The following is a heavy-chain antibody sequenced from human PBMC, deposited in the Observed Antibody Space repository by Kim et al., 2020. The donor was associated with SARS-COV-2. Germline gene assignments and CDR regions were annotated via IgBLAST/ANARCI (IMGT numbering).Heavy chain of an antibody. D-gene: IGHD3-22*01. CDR3: AKGGPYDSSGFFSY. CDR1: GFTFSSYA. Sequence: GGSLRLSCAASGFTFSSYAMHWVRQAPGKGLEWVAVIWYDGSNKYYADSVKGRFTISRDNSKNTLYLQMNSLRAEDTAVYYCAKGGPYDSSGFFSYWGQGTLVTVSS. CDR2: IWYDGSNK. V-gene: IGHV3-33*06. J-gene: IGHJ4*02.